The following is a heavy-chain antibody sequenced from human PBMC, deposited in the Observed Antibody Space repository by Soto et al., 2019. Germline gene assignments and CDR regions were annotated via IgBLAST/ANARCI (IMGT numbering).Heavy chain of an antibody. CDR2: IYRTGST. J-gene: IGHJ4*02. V-gene: IGHV4-4*02. Sequence: SETLSRTCAVSCCSFTSNNWWTWVRQAPGQGLECIGEIYRTGSTNYNPSLKSRVTISLDKSEKQFSLKVTSLTAADTAVYYCASRDSGTSVDYWGQGTLVNVSS. D-gene: IGHD1-7*01. CDR3: ASRDSGTSVDY. CDR1: CCSFTSNNW.